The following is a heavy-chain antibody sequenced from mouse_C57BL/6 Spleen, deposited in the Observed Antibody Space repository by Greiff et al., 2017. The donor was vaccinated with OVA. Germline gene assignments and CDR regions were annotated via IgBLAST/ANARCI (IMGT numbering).Heavy chain of an antibody. CDR1: GFNIKDYY. V-gene: IGHV14-1*01. CDR2: IDPEDGDT. Sequence: EVQLQQSGAELVRPGASVKLSCTASGFNIKDYYMHWVKQRPEQGLEWIGRIDPEDGDTEYAPKFQGKATMTADTSSNTAYLQLSSLTAEDTAVYYCTPPYYDYDEEFAYWGQGTLVTVSA. J-gene: IGHJ3*01. CDR3: TPPYYDYDEEFAY. D-gene: IGHD2-4*01.